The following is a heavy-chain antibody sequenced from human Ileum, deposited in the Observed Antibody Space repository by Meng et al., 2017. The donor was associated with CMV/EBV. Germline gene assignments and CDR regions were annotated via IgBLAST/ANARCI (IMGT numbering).Heavy chain of an antibody. CDR1: GDPITSSPYY. Sequence: SETLSLTCTVSGDPITSSPYYWGWIRQSPGKGLEWIASIYYSGITNYNPSLQSRVTISVDTSTNQVSLKLTSVTAADTAVYYCARDRAIAAGGWFDSWGQGTLVTVSS. J-gene: IGHJ5*01. V-gene: IGHV4-39*07. CDR3: ARDRAIAAGGWFDS. CDR2: IYYSGIT. D-gene: IGHD6-13*01.